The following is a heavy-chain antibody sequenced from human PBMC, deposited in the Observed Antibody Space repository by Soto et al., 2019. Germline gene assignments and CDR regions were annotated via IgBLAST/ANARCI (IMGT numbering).Heavy chain of an antibody. CDR2: IIPIFGTA. J-gene: IGHJ3*02. D-gene: IGHD5-12*01. Sequence: QVQLVQSGAEVKKPGSSVKVSCKASGGTFSSYAISWVRQAPGQGLEWMGGIIPIFGTANYAQKFQGRVTITADESTSTAYMELSSLRSEDTAVYYCASDSVSGYDSGGAFDIWGQGTMVTVSS. V-gene: IGHV1-69*01. CDR3: ASDSVSGYDSGGAFDI. CDR1: GGTFSSYA.